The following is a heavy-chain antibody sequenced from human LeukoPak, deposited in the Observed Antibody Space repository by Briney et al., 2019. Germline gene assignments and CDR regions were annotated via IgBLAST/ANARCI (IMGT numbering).Heavy chain of an antibody. Sequence: GGSLRLSCAASGFTFSSYGMSWVRQAPGKGLEWVSAISGSGGSTYYADSVKGRFTISRDNAKNSLYLQMNSLRAEDTAVYYCAKDLIAVAGIDYWGQGTLVTVSS. J-gene: IGHJ4*02. CDR2: ISGSGGST. CDR3: AKDLIAVAGIDY. CDR1: GFTFSSYG. D-gene: IGHD6-19*01. V-gene: IGHV3-23*01.